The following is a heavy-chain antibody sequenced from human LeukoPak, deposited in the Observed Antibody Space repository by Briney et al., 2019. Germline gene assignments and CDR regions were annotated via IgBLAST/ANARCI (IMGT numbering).Heavy chain of an antibody. Sequence: GGSLRLSCAASGFTFGDYSMNWVRQAPGKGLEWVSSISSNSSYIFYADSVKGRFTISRDNARNSLYLQMNSLRPEDTALYYCAKDETYSSSWFSYWGQGTLVTVSS. V-gene: IGHV3-21*04. CDR2: ISSNSSYI. D-gene: IGHD6-13*01. CDR3: AKDETYSSSWFSY. CDR1: GFTFGDYS. J-gene: IGHJ4*02.